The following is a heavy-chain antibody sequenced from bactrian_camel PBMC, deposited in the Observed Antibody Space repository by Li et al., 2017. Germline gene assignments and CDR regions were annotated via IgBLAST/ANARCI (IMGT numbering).Heavy chain of an antibody. Sequence: HVQLVESGGGSVRAGGSLRLSCAWYGYTYRTYCLGWFRQPPGKEREAVASIASAGKTGYADSVKGRFTISKDNAKNTLYLQMNDLKEEDTAMYYCAADLLLTRPLEASEYKYWGQGTQVTVS. CDR3: AADLLLTRPLEASEYKY. J-gene: IGHJ4*01. CDR1: GYTYRTYC. CDR2: IASAGKT. D-gene: IGHD8*01. V-gene: IGHV3S53*01.